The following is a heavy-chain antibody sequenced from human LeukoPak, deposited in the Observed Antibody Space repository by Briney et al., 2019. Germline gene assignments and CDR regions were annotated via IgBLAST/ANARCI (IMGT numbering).Heavy chain of an antibody. V-gene: IGHV3-48*03. J-gene: IGHJ2*01. D-gene: IGHD4-11*01. Sequence: PGGSLRLSCAASGFTFSRYEMNWVRPAPGKGLEWVSYISSKDSTIYHADYVKGRFTISRDNAKNSLYPQMNSLRAEDTAVYYCARDQSKGWYFDLWGRGTLVTVSS. CDR2: ISSKDSTI. CDR3: ARDQSKGWYFDL. CDR1: GFTFSRYE.